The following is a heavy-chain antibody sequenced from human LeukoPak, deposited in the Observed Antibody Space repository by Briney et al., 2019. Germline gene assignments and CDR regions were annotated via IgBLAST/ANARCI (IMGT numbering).Heavy chain of an antibody. D-gene: IGHD2-21*02. J-gene: IGHJ3*02. CDR3: ARDCGGDSYLGAFDI. Sequence: GGSLRLSCAASGFTFSSYAMHWVRQAPGKGLEWVAVISYDGSNKYYADSVKGRFTISRDNSKNTLYLQMNSLRAEDTAVYFCARDCGGDSYLGAFDIWGQGTVVTVSS. CDR2: ISYDGSNK. CDR1: GFTFSSYA. V-gene: IGHV3-30-3*01.